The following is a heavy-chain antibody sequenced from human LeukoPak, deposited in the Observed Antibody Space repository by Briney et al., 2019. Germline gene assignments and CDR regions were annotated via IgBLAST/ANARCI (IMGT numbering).Heavy chain of an antibody. Sequence: GASVKVSCKASGYTFTSSGISWVRQAPGQGLEWMGWISAYNGNTNYAQKLQGRVTMTTDTSTSTAYMELRSLRSDDTAVYYCARDTGELLRSYYFDYWGQGTLVTVSS. CDR1: GYTFTSSG. V-gene: IGHV1-18*01. CDR3: ARDTGELLRSYYFDY. J-gene: IGHJ4*02. D-gene: IGHD1-26*01. CDR2: ISAYNGNT.